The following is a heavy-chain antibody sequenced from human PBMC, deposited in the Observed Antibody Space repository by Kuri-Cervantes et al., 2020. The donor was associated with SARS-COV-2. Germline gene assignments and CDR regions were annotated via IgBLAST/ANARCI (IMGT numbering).Heavy chain of an antibody. J-gene: IGHJ4*02. CDR3: AKDYFSDTSNYFDY. CDR1: GFTFSSYA. Sequence: GGSLRLSCAASGFTFSSYAMNWVRQAPGRGLEWVSAISGSGGSTYYADSAKGRFTISRDNSKNTLYLQVISLRAEDTALYYCAKDYFSDTSNYFDYWGQGALVTVSS. V-gene: IGHV3-23*01. D-gene: IGHD3-3*01. CDR2: ISGSGGST.